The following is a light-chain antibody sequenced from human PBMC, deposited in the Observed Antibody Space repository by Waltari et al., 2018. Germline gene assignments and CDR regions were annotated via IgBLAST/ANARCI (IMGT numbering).Light chain of an antibody. CDR1: QSVSRS. Sequence: VLPQSPGTLSRSPGASATLSCRARQSVSRSLAWYQQKPGQAPRLLIYGASSRATGIPDRFSGGGSGTDFSLTISRLEPEDFAVYYCQHYVRLPVTFGQGTKVEIK. CDR3: QHYVRLPVT. V-gene: IGKV3-20*01. J-gene: IGKJ1*01. CDR2: GAS.